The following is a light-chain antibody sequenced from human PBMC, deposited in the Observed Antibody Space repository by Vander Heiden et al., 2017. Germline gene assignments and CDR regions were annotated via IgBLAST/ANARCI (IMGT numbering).Light chain of an antibody. V-gene: IGLV2-8*01. CDR1: SSDVGAYNY. CDR3: ISYAGSNNFL. Sequence: QSALTQPPSASGPLGQAVTISCTGTSSDVGAYNYVSWYQQHPRKAPKLMIYEVSKRPSGVPDRFSGSQSGNTASLTVSGLQAEDEADYYCISYAGSNNFLFGTGTKVTVL. J-gene: IGLJ1*01. CDR2: EVS.